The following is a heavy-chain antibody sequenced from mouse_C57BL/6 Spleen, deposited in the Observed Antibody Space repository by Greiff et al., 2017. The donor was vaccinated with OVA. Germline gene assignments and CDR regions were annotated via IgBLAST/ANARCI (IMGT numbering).Heavy chain of an antibody. CDR3: ARDGSSYWYFDV. D-gene: IGHD1-3*01. V-gene: IGHV5-4*01. CDR2: ISDGGSYT. CDR1: GFTFSSYA. Sequence: EVMLVESGGGLVKPGGSLTLSCAASGFTFSSYAMSWVRQTPEKRLEWVATISDGGSYTYYPDNVKGRFTISRDNAKNNLYLQMSHLKSEDTAMYYCARDGSSYWYFDVWGTGTTVTVSS. J-gene: IGHJ1*03.